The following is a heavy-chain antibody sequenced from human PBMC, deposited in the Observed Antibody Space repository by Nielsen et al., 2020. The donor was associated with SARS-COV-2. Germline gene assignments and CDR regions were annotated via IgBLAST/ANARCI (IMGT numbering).Heavy chain of an antibody. Sequence: GESLKNSCAASGFTFSDYYMSWIRQAPGKGLEWVSYISSSGSTIYYADSVKGRFTISRDNAKNSLYLQMNSLRAEDTAVYYCARLSRRAWDGYNTWGQGTLVTVSS. CDR2: ISSSGSTI. CDR3: ARLSRRAWDGYNT. J-gene: IGHJ4*02. V-gene: IGHV3-11*01. CDR1: GFTFSDYY. D-gene: IGHD5-24*01.